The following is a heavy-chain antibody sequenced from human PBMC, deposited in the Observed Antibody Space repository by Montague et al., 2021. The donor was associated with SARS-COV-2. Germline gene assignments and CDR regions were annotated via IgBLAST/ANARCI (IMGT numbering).Heavy chain of an antibody. CDR3: ARGTGISSGWFDY. J-gene: IGHJ4*02. D-gene: IGHD6-19*01. CDR1: GFTFSSYA. V-gene: IGHV3-30-3*01. CDR2: ISYDGSNK. Sequence: PLRLSWAASGFTFSSYAMHWVRQAPGKGLEWVAVISYDGSNKYFADSVKGRFTISRDNSKNTLYLQMNSLRAEDTAVYYCARGTGISSGWFDYWGQGTLVTVSS.